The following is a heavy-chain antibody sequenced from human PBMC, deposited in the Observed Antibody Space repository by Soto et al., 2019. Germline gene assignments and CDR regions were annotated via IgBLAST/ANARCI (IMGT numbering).Heavy chain of an antibody. D-gene: IGHD3-16*01. CDR3: ARDNWAGP. Sequence: PGGSLRLSCAASGFTFSNYWMSWVRQAPGKGLEWVANIKEAGSEKYYVDSVKGRFTISRDNSKNTLYLQMNSLRAEDTAVYYCARDNWAGPWGQGTLVTVSS. J-gene: IGHJ5*02. CDR1: GFTFSNYW. V-gene: IGHV3-7*01. CDR2: IKEAGSEK.